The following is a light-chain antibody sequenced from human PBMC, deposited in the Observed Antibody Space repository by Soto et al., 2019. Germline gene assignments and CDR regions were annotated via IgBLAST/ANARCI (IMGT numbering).Light chain of an antibody. CDR2: GNN. V-gene: IGLV1-40*01. J-gene: IGLJ1*01. Sequence: QSVLTQPPSVSGAPGQRVTISCTGSSSNIGAGYDVHWYQQLPGTAPKLLIYGNNNQPSGVPDRFSGSKSGTSASLAITGLQAEDEADYYCQSYDSSLSGVFGTGTKVTVL. CDR3: QSYDSSLSGV. CDR1: SSNIGAGYD.